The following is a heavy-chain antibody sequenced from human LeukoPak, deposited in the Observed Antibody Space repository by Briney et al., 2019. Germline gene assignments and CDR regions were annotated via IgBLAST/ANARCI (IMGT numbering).Heavy chain of an antibody. V-gene: IGHV1-2*06. CDR2: INSNSGGT. CDR3: AKCGDFIAASYNWFDP. CDR1: GYTLTDYY. D-gene: IGHD6-13*01. Sequence: ASVKVSCKASGYTLTDYYMHWVRQAPGQGLEWMGRINSNSGGTKYAQKFQGRVTMTRDTSISTAYMELNRLTSDDTAVYYCAKCGDFIAASYNWFDPWGPGTLVTVSS. J-gene: IGHJ5*02.